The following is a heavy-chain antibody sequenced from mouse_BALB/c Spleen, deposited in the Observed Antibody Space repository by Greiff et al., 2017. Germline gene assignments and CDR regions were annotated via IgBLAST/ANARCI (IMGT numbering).Heavy chain of an antibody. V-gene: IGHV5-17*02. J-gene: IGHJ4*01. D-gene: IGHD1-2*01. CDR3: ARREEYYGHAMDY. Sequence: EVQRVESGGGLVQPGGSRKLSCAASGFTFSSFGMHWVRQAPEKGLEWVAYISSGSSTIYYADTVKGRFTISRDNPKNTLFLQMTSLRSDDTAMYYCARREEYYGHAMDYWGQGTSVTVSS. CDR2: ISSGSSTI. CDR1: GFTFSSFG.